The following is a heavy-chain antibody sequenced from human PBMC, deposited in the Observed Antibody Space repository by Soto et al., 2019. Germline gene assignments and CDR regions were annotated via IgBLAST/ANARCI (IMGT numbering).Heavy chain of an antibody. CDR3: ARPIAHSNYPGYWFDP. CDR2: IYYSGST. V-gene: IGHV4-39*01. D-gene: IGHD4-4*01. J-gene: IGHJ5*02. Sequence: SETLSLTCTVSGGSISSSSYYWGWIRQPPGKGLEWIGSIYYSGSTYYNPSLKSRVTISVDTSKNQFSLKLSSVTAADTAVYYCARPIAHSNYPGYWFDPWGQGTLVTVSS. CDR1: GGSISSSSYY.